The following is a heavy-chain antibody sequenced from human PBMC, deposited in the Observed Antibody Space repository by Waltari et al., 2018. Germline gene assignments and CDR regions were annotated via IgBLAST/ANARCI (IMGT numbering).Heavy chain of an antibody. J-gene: IGHJ5*02. V-gene: IGHV2-5*02. CDR3: ARQTSKYSWGWFDP. CDR2: IYWVDDK. D-gene: IGHD5-18*01. CDR1: GFSLSTSGVG. Sequence: QLTLKESGPTLVKPTQTLTLTCTFSGFSLSTSGVGVGWIREPPGKALEWLALIYWVDDKRYSPSLKSRLTITKDTSKNQVVLTMTNMDPVDTATYYCARQTSKYSWGWFDPWGQGTLVTVSS.